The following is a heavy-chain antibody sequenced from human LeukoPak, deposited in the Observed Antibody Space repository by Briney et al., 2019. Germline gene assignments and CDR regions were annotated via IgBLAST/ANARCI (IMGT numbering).Heavy chain of an antibody. V-gene: IGHV5-51*01. D-gene: IGHD3-10*01. Sequence: GESLKISCKGSGYSFTSYWIGWVRQMPGKGLEWMGIIYPGDSDTRYSPSFQGQVTISADKSISTAYLQWSSLKASDTAMYYCAKLPRYYHGSGHLFDAFDIWGQGTMVTVSS. CDR3: AKLPRYYHGSGHLFDAFDI. CDR2: IYPGDSDT. CDR1: GYSFTSYW. J-gene: IGHJ3*02.